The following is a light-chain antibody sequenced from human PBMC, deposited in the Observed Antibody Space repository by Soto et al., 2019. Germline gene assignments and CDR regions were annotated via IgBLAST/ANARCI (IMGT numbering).Light chain of an antibody. CDR3: QQYGSSALT. CDR2: GAS. CDR1: QSVSSSY. Sequence: EIVLTQSPGTLSLSPGERATLSCRASQSVSSSYLAWHQQKPGQAPRLLIYGASSRATGIPDRFSGSGSGTDFTLTISRLGPEDFAVYYCQQYGSSALTFGGGTKVDIK. V-gene: IGKV3-20*01. J-gene: IGKJ4*01.